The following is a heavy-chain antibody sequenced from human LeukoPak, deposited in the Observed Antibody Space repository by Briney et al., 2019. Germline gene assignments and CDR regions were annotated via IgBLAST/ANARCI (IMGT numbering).Heavy chain of an antibody. CDR2: IYTSGST. J-gene: IGHJ5*02. V-gene: IGHV4-4*07. CDR1: GGSISSYY. Sequence: SETLSLTCTVSGGSISSYYWSWIRQPAGKELEWIGRIYTSGSTNYNPSLKSRVTMSVDTSKNQFSLKLSSVTAADTAVYYCARGVEDIVVVPGNWFDPWGQGTLVTVSS. D-gene: IGHD2-2*01. CDR3: ARGVEDIVVVPGNWFDP.